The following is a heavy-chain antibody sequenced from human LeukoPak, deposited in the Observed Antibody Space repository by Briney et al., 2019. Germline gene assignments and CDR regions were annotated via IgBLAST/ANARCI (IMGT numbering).Heavy chain of an antibody. CDR2: ISGSGGST. J-gene: IGHJ4*02. CDR3: AKDLQSGYFDWLLPTFDY. CDR1: GFTFSSYA. V-gene: IGHV3-23*01. D-gene: IGHD3-9*01. Sequence: GRSLRLSCAASGFTFSSYAMSWVRQAPGKRLEWASAISGSGGSTYYADSVKGRFTISRDNSKNTLYLQMNSLRAKDTAVYYCAKDLQSGYFDWLLPTFDYWGQGTLVTVSS.